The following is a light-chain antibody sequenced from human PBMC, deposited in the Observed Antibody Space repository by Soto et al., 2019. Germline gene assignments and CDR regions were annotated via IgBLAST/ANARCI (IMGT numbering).Light chain of an antibody. CDR1: QSIRHY. Sequence: DIQMTQSPPTLSASVGDRVTITCRASQSIRHYLAWYQQMPGKAPKLLIYGASTVQSGVPSRFSGSGSGTECTLTISSLQPDDFGTYFCQHHNSYSQTFGQGTKVKIK. V-gene: IGKV1-5*01. J-gene: IGKJ1*01. CDR2: GAS. CDR3: QHHNSYSQT.